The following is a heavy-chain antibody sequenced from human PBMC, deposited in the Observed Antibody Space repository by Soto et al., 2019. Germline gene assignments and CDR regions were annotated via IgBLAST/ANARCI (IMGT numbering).Heavy chain of an antibody. J-gene: IGHJ6*02. D-gene: IGHD4-4*01. CDR2: IYYSGST. CDR3: ARSGVDYSKKNYGMDV. CDR1: GGSISSGDYY. Sequence: SETLSLTCTVSGGSISSGDYYWSWIRQPPGKGLEWIGYIYYSGSTYYNPSLKSRVTISVDTSKNQFSLKLSSVTAADTAVYYCARSGVDYSKKNYGMDVWGQGTTVTVPS. V-gene: IGHV4-30-4*01.